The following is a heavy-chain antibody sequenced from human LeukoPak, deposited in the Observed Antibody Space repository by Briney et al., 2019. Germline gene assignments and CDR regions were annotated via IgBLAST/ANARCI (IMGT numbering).Heavy chain of an antibody. J-gene: IGHJ6*03. D-gene: IGHD3-22*01. V-gene: IGHV4-34*01. CDR2: INHSGST. CDR3: ARVLRYYYDSSGYYYYYMDV. CDR1: GGSFSGYY. Sequence: SETLSLTCAVYGGSFSGYYWSWIRQPPGKGLEWIGEINHSGSTNYNPSLKSRVTISVDTSKNQFSLKLSSVTAADTAVYYCARVLRYYYDSSGYYYYYMDVWGKGTTVTVSS.